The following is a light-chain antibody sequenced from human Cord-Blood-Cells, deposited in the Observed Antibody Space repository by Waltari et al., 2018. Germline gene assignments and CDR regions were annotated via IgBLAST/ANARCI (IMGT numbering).Light chain of an antibody. V-gene: IGLV2-11*01. CDR1: SSDVGGYNY. J-gene: IGLJ3*02. CDR3: CSYAGSYTWV. CDR2: DVS. Sequence: QSALTQPRPVSGSPGQSVTISCTGTSSDVGGYNYVSWYQPHPGKAPKLMLYDVSELPSWLPDRFSGSKSGNTASLTISGLQAEDEADYYCCSYAGSYTWVFGGGTKLTVL.